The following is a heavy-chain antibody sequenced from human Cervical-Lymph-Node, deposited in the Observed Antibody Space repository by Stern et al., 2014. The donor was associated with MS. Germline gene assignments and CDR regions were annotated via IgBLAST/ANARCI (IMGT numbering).Heavy chain of an antibody. CDR1: ASTFSAYS. CDR2: IRGGSGST. V-gene: IGHV3-21*01. Sequence: EVQLVESGGGLAKPGGSLRLSCAASASTFSAYSMNWVRHAPGQGLEWVASIRGGSGSTYYGDSVKGRFAISRDNAKKSLYLHMSSLRGEDTAVYYCTTRDNYGDYWGQGTQVTVSS. D-gene: IGHD4-11*01. CDR3: TTRDNYGDY. J-gene: IGHJ4*02.